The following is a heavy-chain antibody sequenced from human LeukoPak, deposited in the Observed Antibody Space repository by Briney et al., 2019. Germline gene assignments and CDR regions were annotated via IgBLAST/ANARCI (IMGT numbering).Heavy chain of an antibody. D-gene: IGHD5-18*01. V-gene: IGHV1-2*02. J-gene: IGHJ4*02. CDR3: ARGRGCSYGEDLDY. CDR2: INPNSGGT. Sequence: VASVKVSCKASGYTFTGYYMHWVRQAPGQGLEWMGWINPNSGGTNYAQKFQGRVTMTRDTPISTAYMELSRLRSDDTAVYYCARGRGCSYGEDLDYWGQGTLVTVSS. CDR1: GYTFTGYY.